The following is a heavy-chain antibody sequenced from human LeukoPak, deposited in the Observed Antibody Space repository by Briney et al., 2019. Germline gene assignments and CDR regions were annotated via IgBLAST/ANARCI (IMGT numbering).Heavy chain of an antibody. V-gene: IGHV3-7*04. J-gene: IGHJ4*02. CDR2: IKQDGGEK. CDR3: ARDKYFDSTTYYPRFDY. Sequence: GGSLRLSCAASGFTFSSYWMSWVRQAPGKGLEWVANIKQDGGEKYYVDSVKGRFTISRDNAKTSLYQQMTSLRAEDTAVYYCARDKYFDSTTYYPRFDYWGQGILVTVSS. CDR1: GFTFSSYW. D-gene: IGHD3-22*01.